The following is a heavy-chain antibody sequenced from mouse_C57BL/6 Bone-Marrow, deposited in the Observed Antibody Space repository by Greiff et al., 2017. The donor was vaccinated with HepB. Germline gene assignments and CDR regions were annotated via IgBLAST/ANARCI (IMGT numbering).Heavy chain of an antibody. CDR2: IYPRDGST. CDR3: ASDGGSIYYDYDTVYFDY. D-gene: IGHD2-4*01. V-gene: IGHV1-78*01. Sequence: QVQLQQSDAELVKPGASVKISCKVSGYTFTDHTIHWMKQRPEQGLEWIGYIYPRDGSTKYNKKFKGKATLTADKSSSTAYMQLNSLTSEDSAVYFCASDGGSIYYDYDTVYFDYWGQGTTLTVSS. CDR1: GYTFTDHT. J-gene: IGHJ2*01.